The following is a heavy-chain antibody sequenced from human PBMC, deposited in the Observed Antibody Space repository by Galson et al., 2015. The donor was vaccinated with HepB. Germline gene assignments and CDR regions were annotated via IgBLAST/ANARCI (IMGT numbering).Heavy chain of an antibody. CDR2: IDWDDAK. CDR1: GFSLSTSGMC. D-gene: IGHD2-21*01. V-gene: IGHV2-70*11. CDR3: ARERGWGYDY. Sequence: ALVKPTQTLTLTCSFSGFSLSTSGMCVSWIRQPPGKALEWLARIDWDDAKYYSTSLKTRLTISKDTSKYQVVLTMTNMDPVDTATYYCARERGWGYDYWGQGTLVTVSS. J-gene: IGHJ4*02.